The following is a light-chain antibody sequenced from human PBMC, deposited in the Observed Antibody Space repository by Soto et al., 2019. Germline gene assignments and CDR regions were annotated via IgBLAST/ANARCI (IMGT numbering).Light chain of an antibody. CDR3: QQYSSSHFA. V-gene: IGKV3-20*01. CDR2: GSS. CDR1: QSVSSSD. Sequence: EIVLTQSPGTLSLSPGERATLSCRASQSVSSSDLACYQQNPGQAPRLLIYGSSSIATGIPDRFSGSGSWTDFTLILSQFEHNDFAVYYCQQYSSSHFAVGCGTKVDI. J-gene: IGKJ3*01.